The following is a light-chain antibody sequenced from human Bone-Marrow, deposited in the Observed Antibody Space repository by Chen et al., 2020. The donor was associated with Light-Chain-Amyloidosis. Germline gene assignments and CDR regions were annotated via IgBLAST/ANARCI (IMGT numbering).Light chain of an antibody. CDR2: RDT. CDR1: DLPTKY. Sequence: SYELTQPPSVSVSPGQTARITCSGDDLPTKYAYWYQQKPGQAPVLGIHRDTERPSGISARFSGASSGTTATLTISGVQAEDEADYHCQAADSSGTYEVIFGGGTKRTVL. J-gene: IGLJ2*01. V-gene: IGLV3-25*03. CDR3: QAADSSGTYEVI.